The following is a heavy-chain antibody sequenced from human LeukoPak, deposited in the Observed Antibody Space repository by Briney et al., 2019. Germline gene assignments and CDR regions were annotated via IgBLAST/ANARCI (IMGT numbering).Heavy chain of an antibody. CDR2: ISGSGGST. CDR1: GFTFSSYW. D-gene: IGHD3-22*01. CDR3: AIRYYYDSSGYL. J-gene: IGHJ5*02. Sequence: GGSLRLSCAASGFTFSSYWMHWVRQAPGKGLEWVSAISGSGGSTYYADSVKGRFTISRDNSKNTLYLQMNSLRAEDTAVYYCAIRYYYDSSGYLWGQGTLVTVSS. V-gene: IGHV3-23*01.